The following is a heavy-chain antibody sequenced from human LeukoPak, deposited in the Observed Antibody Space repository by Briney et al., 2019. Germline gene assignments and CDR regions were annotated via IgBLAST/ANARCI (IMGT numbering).Heavy chain of an antibody. CDR2: IDYDSSHI. D-gene: IGHD3-9*01. Sequence: RGSLRLSCAASGFTFSNSAMNWVRQVPGKGLEWVSSIDYDSSHIYYAASVRGRFTISRDNARNSVYLQMNSLRVEDTAVYYCARDPLRYLRVGHYDYWGQGTLVALSS. J-gene: IGHJ4*02. V-gene: IGHV3-21*01. CDR1: GFTFSNSA. CDR3: ARDPLRYLRVGHYDY.